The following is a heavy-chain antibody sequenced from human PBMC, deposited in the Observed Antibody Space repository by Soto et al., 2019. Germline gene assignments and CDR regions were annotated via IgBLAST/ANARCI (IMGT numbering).Heavy chain of an antibody. Sequence: PGGSLRLSCAASGFTFNIYSMNWVRQAPGKGLEWVSYISSSSSTIYYADSVKGRFTISRDNAKNSLYLQMNSLRVEDTALYFCAKGTEYGVVLMSAFDFLGQGTLVTVSS. CDR2: ISSSSSTI. D-gene: IGHD3-3*01. V-gene: IGHV3-48*04. CDR3: AKGTEYGVVLMSAFDF. J-gene: IGHJ4*02. CDR1: GFTFNIYS.